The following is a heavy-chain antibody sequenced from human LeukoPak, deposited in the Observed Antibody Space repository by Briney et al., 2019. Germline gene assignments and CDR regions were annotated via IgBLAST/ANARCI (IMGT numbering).Heavy chain of an antibody. V-gene: IGHV3-30*02. Sequence: PGGSLRLSCAASGFTFSSYGMHWVRQAPGKGLEWVAFIRYDGSNKYYADSVKGRFTISRDNSKNTLYLQMNSLRAEDTAVYYCAKGRGTVSYYYYMDVWGKGTTVTVSS. CDR2: IRYDGSNK. CDR1: GFTFSSYG. J-gene: IGHJ6*03. CDR3: AKGRGTVSYYYYMDV. D-gene: IGHD1-1*01.